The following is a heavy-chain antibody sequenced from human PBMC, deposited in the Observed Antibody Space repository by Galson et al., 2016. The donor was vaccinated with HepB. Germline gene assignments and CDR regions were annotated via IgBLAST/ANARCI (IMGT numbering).Heavy chain of an antibody. D-gene: IGHD5-24*01. V-gene: IGHV1-69*06. Sequence: SVKVSCKASGGTFSSYAISWVRQAPGQGLEWMGEIIPIFGTANYAQKFQGRVTITADKSTSTAYMELSSLRSEDTAVYYCARVGNGVLQLSSVNWFDPWGQGTLVTVSS. CDR2: IIPIFGTA. CDR1: GGTFSSYA. J-gene: IGHJ5*02. CDR3: ARVGNGVLQLSSVNWFDP.